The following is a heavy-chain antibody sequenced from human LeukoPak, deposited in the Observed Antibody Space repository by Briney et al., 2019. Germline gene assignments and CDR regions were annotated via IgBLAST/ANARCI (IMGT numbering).Heavy chain of an antibody. CDR3: ARSIAARSYFDY. Sequence: GGSLRLSCAASGFTFSSYAMHWVRQAPGKGLEWVAVISYDGSNKYYADSVKGRFTISRDNSKHTLYLQMNSLRAEDTAVYYCARSIAARSYFDYWGQGTLVTVSS. CDR2: ISYDGSNK. V-gene: IGHV3-30*04. D-gene: IGHD6-6*01. CDR1: GFTFSSYA. J-gene: IGHJ4*02.